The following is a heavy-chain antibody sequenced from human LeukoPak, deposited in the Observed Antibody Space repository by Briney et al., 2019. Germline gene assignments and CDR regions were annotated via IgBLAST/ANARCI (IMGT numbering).Heavy chain of an antibody. CDR1: GETFIHNF. Sequence: PSETLSLTCAVYGETFIHNFWTWIRQPPGKGLEWIGQINHSGSTYYNPSLKSRVTILVDTSKNQFSLKLTSVTAADTAVYYCARAMPYFYGSIAVLGTIDYWGQGILVTVSS. CDR2: INHSGST. D-gene: IGHD3-10*01. J-gene: IGHJ4*02. V-gene: IGHV4-34*01. CDR3: ARAMPYFYGSIAVLGTIDY.